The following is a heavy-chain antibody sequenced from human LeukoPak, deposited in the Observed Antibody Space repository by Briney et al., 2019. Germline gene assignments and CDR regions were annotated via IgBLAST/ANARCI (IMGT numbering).Heavy chain of an antibody. J-gene: IGHJ4*02. Sequence: TPGGSLRLSCAASGFTISSKYMTWVRQAPGKWLEWVGRIKRKADGETRDYAAPVKGRFTISRDDSENTLYLQMTSLKTEDSAVYFCAADTPGDNYPFDYWGQGTLVTVSS. CDR1: GFTISSKY. CDR2: IKRKADGETR. D-gene: IGHD5-24*01. CDR3: AADTPGDNYPFDY. V-gene: IGHV3-15*01.